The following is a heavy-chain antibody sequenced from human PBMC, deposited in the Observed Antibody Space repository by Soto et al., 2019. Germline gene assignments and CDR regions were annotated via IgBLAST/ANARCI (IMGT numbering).Heavy chain of an antibody. J-gene: IGHJ4*02. Sequence: VGSLRLSCAASGFTFSSYGMYWMRQAPGKGLEWVAVIWHDGSEKYYADSVKGRFTISRDNSKSTLYLQMNSLRAEDTSVYYCARDYVARDFRGVIHYWGQGTRVTVSS. CDR2: IWHDGSEK. V-gene: IGHV3-33*01. D-gene: IGHD3-10*01. CDR3: ARDYVARDFRGVIHY. CDR1: GFTFSSYG.